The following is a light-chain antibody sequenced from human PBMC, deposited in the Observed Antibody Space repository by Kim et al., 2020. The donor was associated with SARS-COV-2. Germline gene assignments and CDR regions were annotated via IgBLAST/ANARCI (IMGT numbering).Light chain of an antibody. CDR2: DND. CDR1: PSNIGNDY. Sequence: GQKVTIPCSGSPSNIGNDYVSWYQQFPGAAPKLLIYDNDKRPSGIPDRFSGSKSGTSATLDITGLQTGDEADYYCGTWDTSLRIGVFGGGTKVTVL. J-gene: IGLJ2*01. V-gene: IGLV1-51*01. CDR3: GTWDTSLRIGV.